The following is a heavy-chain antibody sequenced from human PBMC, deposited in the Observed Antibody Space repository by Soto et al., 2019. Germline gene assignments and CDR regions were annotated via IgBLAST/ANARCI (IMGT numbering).Heavy chain of an antibody. Sequence: EVQLVESGGGLVQPGGSLRLSCAASGFTFSNYDMHWVRQVTGKGLEWVSGITTAGDTYYPGSVKGRFTISREKAKNSLYLQMNSLSAGDTAVYYCARELHGGSYGMDVWGQETTVNVSS. CDR2: ITTAGDT. CDR3: ARELHGGSYGMDV. V-gene: IGHV3-13*04. J-gene: IGHJ6*02. CDR1: GFTFSNYD.